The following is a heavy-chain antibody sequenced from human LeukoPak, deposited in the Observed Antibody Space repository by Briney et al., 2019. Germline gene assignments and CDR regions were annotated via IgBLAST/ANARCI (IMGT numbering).Heavy chain of an antibody. D-gene: IGHD3-22*01. V-gene: IGHV4-59*08. CDR2: IHYSGTT. CDR3: ARQAGYYDTSSYPYYFDS. CDR1: GGSINSYY. Sequence: SETLSLTCAVSGGSINSYYWGWIRQPPGKGLEWIGYIHYSGTTEYNPSLKSRVTFSVDTSNNKFSLKLSSVTAADTVVYYCARQAGYYDTSSYPYYFDSWGQGILVTVSS. J-gene: IGHJ4*02.